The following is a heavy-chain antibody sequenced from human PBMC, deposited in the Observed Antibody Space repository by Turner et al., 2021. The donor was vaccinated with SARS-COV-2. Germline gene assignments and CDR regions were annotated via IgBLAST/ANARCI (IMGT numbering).Heavy chain of an antibody. CDR1: GFTFSSYW. CDR2: IKEDGSEK. D-gene: IGHD6-13*01. J-gene: IGHJ4*02. CDR3: ARLHTSSWYFDY. V-gene: IGHV3-7*03. Sequence: EVRLVVSGGGLVQPGGSLRLSCAGFGFTFSSYWMSWGRQATGKGLEWVAKIKEDGSEKYYVDSVKGRFTISRANAKNSLYLQRNSLRAEDTAVYYCARLHTSSWYFDYWGQGTLVTVSS.